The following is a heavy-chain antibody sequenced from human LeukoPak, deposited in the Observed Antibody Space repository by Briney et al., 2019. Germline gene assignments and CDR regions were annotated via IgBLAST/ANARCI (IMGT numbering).Heavy chain of an antibody. CDR2: INHSGST. D-gene: IGHD3-22*01. CDR3: AREDREDYYDSSGYYPMLFDY. J-gene: IGHJ4*02. V-gene: IGHV4-34*01. CDR1: GGSFSGYY. Sequence: SETLSLTCAVYGGSFSGYYWSWIRQPPGKGLEWIGEINHSGSTNYNPSLKSRVTISVDTSKNQFSLELSSVTAADTAVYYCAREDREDYYDSSGYYPMLFDYWGQGTLVTVSS.